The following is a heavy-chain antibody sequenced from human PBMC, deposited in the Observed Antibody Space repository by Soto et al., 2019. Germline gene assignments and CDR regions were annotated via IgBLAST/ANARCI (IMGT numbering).Heavy chain of an antibody. CDR3: AREAPAAGWFDP. J-gene: IGHJ5*02. V-gene: IGHV4-31*03. CDR2: IYYSGST. CDR1: GGSIGSGGYY. Sequence: QVQLQESGPGLVKPSQTLSLTCTVSGGSIGSGGYYWSWIRQHPGKGLEWIGYIYYSGSTYYNPSLKSRVTISVDTSKNQFSLKLSSVTAADTAVYYCAREAPAAGWFDPWGQGTLVTVSS.